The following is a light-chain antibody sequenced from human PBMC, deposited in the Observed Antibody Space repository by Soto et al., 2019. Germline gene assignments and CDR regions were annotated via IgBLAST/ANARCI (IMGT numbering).Light chain of an antibody. CDR3: QQRSNWPLT. Sequence: DIVLTQSPATLSVSRGERATLSCRASQSVSSSLAWYQQKPGQTPRLLIYDASNRATGIPARFNGSGSGTDFTLTVSSLEPEDFAVYYCQQRSNWPLTFGGGTKVEIK. J-gene: IGKJ4*01. CDR2: DAS. CDR1: QSVSSS. V-gene: IGKV3-11*01.